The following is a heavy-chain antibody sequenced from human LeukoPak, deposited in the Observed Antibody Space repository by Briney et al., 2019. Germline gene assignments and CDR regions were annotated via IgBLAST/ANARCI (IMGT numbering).Heavy chain of an antibody. V-gene: IGHV4-59*08. D-gene: IGHD5-18*01. CDR1: SSSISSYY. CDR3: ARHYLGYSFDY. J-gene: IGHJ4*02. Sequence: SETLSLTCTVSSSSISSYYWSRIRQAPGKGLEWIGYIYYSASTNYNPPLKSRVTISVDTSKNQFSLRLSSVTAADTAVYYCARHYLGYSFDYWGQGTLVTVSS. CDR2: IYYSAST.